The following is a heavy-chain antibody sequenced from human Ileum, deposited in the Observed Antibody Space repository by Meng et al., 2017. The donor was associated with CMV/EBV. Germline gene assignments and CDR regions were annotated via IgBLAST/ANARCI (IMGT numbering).Heavy chain of an antibody. CDR2: IRYDGSNK. Sequence: FSSYGMHWVGQDPGKGLEWVAFIRYDGSNKYYADSVKGRFTISRDNSKNTLYLQMNSLRAEDTAVYYCAKAIYCTNGVCYTGSWFDPWGQGTLVTVSS. CDR1: FSSYG. V-gene: IGHV3-30*02. CDR3: AKAIYCTNGVCYTGSWFDP. D-gene: IGHD2-8*01. J-gene: IGHJ5*02.